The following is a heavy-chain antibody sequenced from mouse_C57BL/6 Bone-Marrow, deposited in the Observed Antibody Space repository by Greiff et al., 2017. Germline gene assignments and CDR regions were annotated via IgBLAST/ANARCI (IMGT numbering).Heavy chain of an antibody. CDR2: IYPRSGNT. CDR3: ARSDDYEGS. Sequence: QVQLKQSGAELARPGASVKLSCKASGYTFTSYGISWVKQRTGQGLEWIGEIYPRSGNTYYNEKFKGKATLTADKSSSTAYMELRSLTSEDSAVYFCARSDDYEGSWGQGTLVTVSA. J-gene: IGHJ3*01. CDR1: GYTFTSYG. V-gene: IGHV1-81*01. D-gene: IGHD2-4*01.